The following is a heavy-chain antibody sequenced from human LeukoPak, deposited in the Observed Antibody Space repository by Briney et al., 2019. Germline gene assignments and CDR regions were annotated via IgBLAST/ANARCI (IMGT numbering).Heavy chain of an antibody. V-gene: IGHV3-33*01. CDR1: GFTFTRYG. Sequence: GGSLRLSCAASGFTFTRYGMHWVRQAPGRGLHWVAVIWHDGSNKYDADSAKCRFTISRDNSKDTLYLQMNSLRAEDTAVYYCVRDSSRYCSGGSCNFINWFDTWGQGTLVTVSS. D-gene: IGHD2-15*01. CDR2: IWHDGSNK. J-gene: IGHJ5*02. CDR3: VRDSSRYCSGGSCNFINWFDT.